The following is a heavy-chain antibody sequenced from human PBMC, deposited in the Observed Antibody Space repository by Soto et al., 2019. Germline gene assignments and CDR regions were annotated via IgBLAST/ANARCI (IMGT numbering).Heavy chain of an antibody. Sequence: GGSLRLSCTASGFTFGDYAMSWFRQAPGKGLEWVGFIRSKAYGGTTEYAASVKGRFTISRDDSKSIAYLQMNSLKTEDTAVYYCTRDFYYDFWSGPYYYGMDVWGQGTTVTVSS. CDR1: GFTFGDYA. CDR3: TRDFYYDFWSGPYYYGMDV. CDR2: IRSKAYGGTT. D-gene: IGHD3-3*01. V-gene: IGHV3-49*03. J-gene: IGHJ6*02.